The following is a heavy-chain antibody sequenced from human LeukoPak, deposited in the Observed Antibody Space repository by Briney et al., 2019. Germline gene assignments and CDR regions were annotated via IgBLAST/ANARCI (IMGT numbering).Heavy chain of an antibody. J-gene: IGHJ5*02. Sequence: PSETLSLTCTVSGGSISRYYWTWVRQPPGKGLEWIGYIYTSGSTNYNPSLKSRVTISVDTSKNQFSLKLSSVTAADTAVYYCARKEDDWFDPWGQGTLVTVSS. CDR3: ARKEDDWFDP. V-gene: IGHV4-4*09. CDR1: GGSISRYY. CDR2: IYTSGST. D-gene: IGHD2-15*01.